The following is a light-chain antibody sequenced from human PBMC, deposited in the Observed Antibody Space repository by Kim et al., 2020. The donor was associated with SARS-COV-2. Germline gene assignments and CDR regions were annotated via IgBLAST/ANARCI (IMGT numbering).Light chain of an antibody. CDR2: DVT. CDR3: CSYAGSYVV. Sequence: PGRTVTISCTGTSSNVGGYNYISWYQDHPGKAPKLMIYDVTKRPSGVPDRFSGSKSGHTASLTISGLQAEDEADYYCCSYAGSYVVVGGGTQLTVL. J-gene: IGLJ2*01. CDR1: SSNVGGYNY. V-gene: IGLV2-11*01.